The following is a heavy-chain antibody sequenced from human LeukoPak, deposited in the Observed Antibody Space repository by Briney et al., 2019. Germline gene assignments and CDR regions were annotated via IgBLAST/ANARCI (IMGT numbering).Heavy chain of an antibody. D-gene: IGHD3-22*01. Sequence: ASVKVSCKTSGYTFTNNWMHWVRQAPGQGLEWVGVINPTGTSTLYAQNFQGRVTLTRDMSTTTDYMELRSLTSEDTAVYYCARADGSGGYYIAYWGQGTLVTVSS. CDR3: ARADGSGGYYIAY. V-gene: IGHV1-46*01. CDR2: INPTGTST. J-gene: IGHJ4*02. CDR1: GYTFTNNW.